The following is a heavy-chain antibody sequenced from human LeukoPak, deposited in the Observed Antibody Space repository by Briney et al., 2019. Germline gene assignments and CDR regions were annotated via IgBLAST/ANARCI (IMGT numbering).Heavy chain of an antibody. D-gene: IGHD6-13*01. V-gene: IGHV5-51*01. Sequence: GESLKISCKGSGYRFTTYWIGWVRQMPGKGLEWMGIIYPGDSDTRYSPSFQGQVTISADKSISTAYLQWSSLKASDTAMYYCARRMRAAAGTIYSWFDPWGQGTLVTVSS. CDR3: ARRMRAAAGTIYSWFDP. CDR2: IYPGDSDT. J-gene: IGHJ5*02. CDR1: GYRFTTYW.